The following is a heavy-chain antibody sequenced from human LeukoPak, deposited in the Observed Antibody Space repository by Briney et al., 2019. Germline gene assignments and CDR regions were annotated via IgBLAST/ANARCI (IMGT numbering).Heavy chain of an antibody. CDR2: IYHSGST. Sequence: PSETLSLTCTVSGGSISSGGYYWSWIRQPPGKGLEWIGYIYHSGSTYYNPSLKSRVTISVDRSKNQFSLKLSSVTAADTAVYYCARGDFWSGYFHWGQGTLVTVSS. V-gene: IGHV4-30-2*01. CDR3: ARGDFWSGYFH. D-gene: IGHD3-3*01. CDR1: GGSISSGGYY. J-gene: IGHJ4*02.